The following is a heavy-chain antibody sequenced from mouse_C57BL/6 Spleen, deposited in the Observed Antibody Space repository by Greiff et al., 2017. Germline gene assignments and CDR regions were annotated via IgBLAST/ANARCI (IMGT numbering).Heavy chain of an antibody. D-gene: IGHD1-1*01. Sequence: VQLKESGAELVRPGASVKLSCTASGFNIKDDYMHWVKQRPEQGLEWIGWIDPENGDTEYASKFQGKATITADTSSNTAYLQLSSLTSEDTAVYYCTTRSITTVVADAMDYWGQGTSGTVSS. CDR2: IDPENGDT. V-gene: IGHV14-4*01. J-gene: IGHJ4*01. CDR1: GFNIKDDY. CDR3: TTRSITTVVADAMDY.